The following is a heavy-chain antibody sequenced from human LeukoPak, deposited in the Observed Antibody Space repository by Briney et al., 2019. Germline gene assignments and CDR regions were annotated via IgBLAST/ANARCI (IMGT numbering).Heavy chain of an antibody. Sequence: GRSLRLSCAASGFTFSSYWMSWVRQAPGKGLEWVANIKQVGSEKYYVDSVKGRFTISRDNAKNSLYLQMNSLRAEDTAVYYCARAVGYCSSTSCYGWFDPWGQGTLVTVSS. CDR3: ARAVGYCSSTSCYGWFDP. J-gene: IGHJ5*02. CDR2: IKQVGSEK. V-gene: IGHV3-7*01. D-gene: IGHD2-2*03. CDR1: GFTFSSYW.